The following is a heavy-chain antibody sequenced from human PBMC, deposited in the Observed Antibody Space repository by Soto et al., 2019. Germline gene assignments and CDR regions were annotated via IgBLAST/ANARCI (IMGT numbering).Heavy chain of an antibody. CDR1: GFTFSSHW. V-gene: IGHV3-74*01. CDR2: INTDASTT. CDR3: SIGVRNYYAVDV. J-gene: IGHJ6*02. Sequence: EVQLVESGGGLIQPGGSLRLSCAASGFTFSSHWMHWVRQGSGKGLVWVSRINTDASTTNYADSVRGRFTISRDNAKDTLFLHMNILTAEDTAVYYCSIGVRNYYAVDVWGHGTTVTVSS.